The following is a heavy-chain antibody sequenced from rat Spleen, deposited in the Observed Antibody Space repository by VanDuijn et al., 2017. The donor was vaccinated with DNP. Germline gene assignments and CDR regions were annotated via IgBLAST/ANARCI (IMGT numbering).Heavy chain of an antibody. CDR3: ARDASSYIWGYVMDA. D-gene: IGHD1-2*01. CDR2: MWSDGDT. CDR1: GFSLTSYH. V-gene: IGHV2-32*01. J-gene: IGHJ4*01. Sequence: QVQLKESGPGLVQPSQTLSLTCTVSGFSLTSYHVHWVRQPPGKGLEWMGLMWSDGDTSYNSALKSRLSISRDTSKSQVFLKMNSLQTEDTATYYCARDASSYIWGYVMDAWGQGASVTVSS.